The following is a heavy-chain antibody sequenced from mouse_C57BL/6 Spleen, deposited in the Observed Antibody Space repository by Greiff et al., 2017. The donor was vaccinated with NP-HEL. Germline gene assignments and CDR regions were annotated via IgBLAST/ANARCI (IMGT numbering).Heavy chain of an antibody. CDR3: ARWGYGSSYVYAMDY. CDR1: GYTFTDYN. CDR2: INPNNGGT. Sequence: EVQLQQSGPELVKPGASVKIPCKASGYTFTDYNMDWVKQSHGKSLEWIGDINPNNGGTIYNQKFKGKATLTVDKSSSTAYMELRSLTSEDTAVYYCARWGYGSSYVYAMDYWGQGTSVTVSS. V-gene: IGHV1-18*01. D-gene: IGHD1-1*01. J-gene: IGHJ4*01.